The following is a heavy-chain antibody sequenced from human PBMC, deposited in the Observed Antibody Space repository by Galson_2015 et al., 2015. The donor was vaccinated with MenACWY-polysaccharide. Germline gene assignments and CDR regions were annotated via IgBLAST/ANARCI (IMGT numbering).Heavy chain of an antibody. J-gene: IGHJ4*02. CDR1: GYTFTSYY. V-gene: IGHV1-46*01. CDR2: INPSGGST. Sequence: SVKVSCKASGYTFTSYYMHWVRQAPGQGLEWMGIINPSGGSTSYAQKFQGRVTMTRDTSTSTVYMELRSLRSEDTAVYYCARDGTTVTLKPYYFDYWGQGTLVTVSS. CDR3: ARDGTTVTLKPYYFDY. D-gene: IGHD4-17*01.